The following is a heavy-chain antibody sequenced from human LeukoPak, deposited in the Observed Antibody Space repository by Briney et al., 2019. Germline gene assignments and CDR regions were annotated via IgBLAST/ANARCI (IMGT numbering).Heavy chain of an antibody. CDR1: GYTFTSYY. CDR3: ARVGGDTAIDY. J-gene: IGHJ4*02. V-gene: IGHV1-46*01. CDR2: INPSGGST. D-gene: IGHD5-18*01. Sequence: ASVKVSCKASGYTFTSYYMHWVRQAPGQGLVWMGIINPSGGSTSYAQKFQGRVTMTRDTSTSTVYMELSSLRSEDTAVYYCARVGGDTAIDYWGQGTLVTVSS.